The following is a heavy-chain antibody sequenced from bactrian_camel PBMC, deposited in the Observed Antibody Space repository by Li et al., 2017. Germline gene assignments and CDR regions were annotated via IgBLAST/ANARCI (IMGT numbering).Heavy chain of an antibody. CDR1: GYRHVVCS. D-gene: IGHD1*01. Sequence: HVQLVESGGAMAQTGGSLRLSCLGSGYRHVVCSMAWYRQTPGKERVLVSSIQMDGTTYYEDSVKGRSTISQDNAKDTVYLQMNSLKPEDTAMYYCAARRRFGDSVFAPSQYHYRGQGTQVTVS. CDR3: AARRRFGDSVFAPSQYHY. V-gene: IGHV3S9*01. J-gene: IGHJ4*01. CDR2: IQMDGTT.